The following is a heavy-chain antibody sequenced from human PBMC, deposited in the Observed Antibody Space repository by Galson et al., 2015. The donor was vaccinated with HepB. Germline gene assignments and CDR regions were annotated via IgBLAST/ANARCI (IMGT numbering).Heavy chain of an antibody. V-gene: IGHV6-1*01. D-gene: IGHD6-19*01. Sequence: CAISGDSVSNNNAAWNWIRQSPSRGLEWLGRTYYRAKWYTDYAESLRSRITINPDTSKNQSSLQLTSVTPEDPAIYYCARVPGTSYYYGVDVWGQGTTVTVSS. CDR1: GDSVSNNNAA. CDR2: TYYRAKWYT. CDR3: ARVPGTSYYYGVDV. J-gene: IGHJ6*02.